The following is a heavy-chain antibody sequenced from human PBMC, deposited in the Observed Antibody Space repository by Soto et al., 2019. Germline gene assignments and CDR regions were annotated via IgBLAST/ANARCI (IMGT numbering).Heavy chain of an antibody. Sequence: SETHSLTSTVSGGNIGSYYWSWIRQPPGKGLEWIGYIYYSGSTNYNPSLKSRVTISVDTSKNQFSLKLSSVTAADTAVYYCARVWGYYFDYWGQGTLVTVSS. V-gene: IGHV4-59*01. CDR2: IYYSGST. CDR3: ARVWGYYFDY. J-gene: IGHJ4*02. D-gene: IGHD2-21*01. CDR1: GGNIGSYY.